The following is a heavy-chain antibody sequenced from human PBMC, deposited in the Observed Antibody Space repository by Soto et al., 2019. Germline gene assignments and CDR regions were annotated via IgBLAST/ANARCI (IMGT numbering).Heavy chain of an antibody. CDR1: GFSLSTSGVG. CDR3: AHRRMTTVTNFLDY. D-gene: IGHD4-17*01. Sequence: QITLKESGPTLVKPTQTLTLTCTFSGFSLSTSGVGVGWIRQPPGKALEWLALIYWDDDKRYSPSLKSRLTIIKDTSKNQVVLTMTNMDPVDTATYYCAHRRMTTVTNFLDYWGQGTLVTVSS. J-gene: IGHJ4*02. CDR2: IYWDDDK. V-gene: IGHV2-5*02.